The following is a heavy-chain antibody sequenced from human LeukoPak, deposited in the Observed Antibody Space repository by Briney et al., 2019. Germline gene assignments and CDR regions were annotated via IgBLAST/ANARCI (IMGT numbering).Heavy chain of an antibody. CDR3: ARFGYCSSTSCFRSDYYYGMDV. D-gene: IGHD2-2*01. CDR2: ISSSCSTI. CDR1: GFTFSDYY. J-gene: IGHJ6*02. V-gene: IGHV3-11*01. Sequence: GGSLRLSCAASGFTFSDYYMSWIRQAPGKGLEWVSYISSSCSTIYYADSVKGRFTISRDNAKNSLYLQMNSLRAEDTAVYYCARFGYCSSTSCFRSDYYYGMDVWGQGTTVTVSS.